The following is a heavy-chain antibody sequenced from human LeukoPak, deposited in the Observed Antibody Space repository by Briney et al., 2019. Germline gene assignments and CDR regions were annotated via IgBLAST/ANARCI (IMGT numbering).Heavy chain of an antibody. Sequence: QAGGSLRLSCAASGFTFSSYEINWVRQAPGKGLEWVSYISSSGSTIYYADSVKGRFTISRDNAKNSLYLQMNSLRAEDTAVYYCARDRALGYDSSGYYYREGKDYYYYGMDVWGQGTTVTVSS. J-gene: IGHJ6*02. CDR3: ARDRALGYDSSGYYYREGKDYYYYGMDV. V-gene: IGHV3-48*03. CDR2: ISSSGSTI. D-gene: IGHD3-22*01. CDR1: GFTFSSYE.